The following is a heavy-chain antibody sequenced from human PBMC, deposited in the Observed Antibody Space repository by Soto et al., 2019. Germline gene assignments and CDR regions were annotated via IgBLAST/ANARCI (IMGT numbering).Heavy chain of an antibody. Sequence: ASVKVSCKASGYTFTSYYMHWVRQAPGQGLEWMGIINPSGGSTSYAQKFQGRVTMTRDTSTSTVYMELSSLRSEDTAVYYCARCGGNTAMVKDYYYYYGMDVWGQGATVTVSS. CDR2: INPSGGST. D-gene: IGHD5-18*01. V-gene: IGHV1-46*01. CDR3: ARCGGNTAMVKDYYYYYGMDV. CDR1: GYTFTSYY. J-gene: IGHJ6*02.